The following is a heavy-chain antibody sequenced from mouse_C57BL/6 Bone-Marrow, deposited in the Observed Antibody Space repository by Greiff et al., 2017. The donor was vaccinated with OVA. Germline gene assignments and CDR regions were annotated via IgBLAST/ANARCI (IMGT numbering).Heavy chain of an antibody. Sequence: QVQLQQPGAELVKPGASVKVSCKASGYTFTSYWMHWVQQRPGQGLEWIGRLHPSDSDTNYNQKFKGKATLTVDKSSSTAYMQLSSLTSEDSAVYYCAIGDYAWFAYWGQGTLVTVSA. CDR2: LHPSDSDT. V-gene: IGHV1-74*01. CDR3: AIGDYAWFAY. J-gene: IGHJ3*01. D-gene: IGHD2-4*01. CDR1: GYTFTSYW.